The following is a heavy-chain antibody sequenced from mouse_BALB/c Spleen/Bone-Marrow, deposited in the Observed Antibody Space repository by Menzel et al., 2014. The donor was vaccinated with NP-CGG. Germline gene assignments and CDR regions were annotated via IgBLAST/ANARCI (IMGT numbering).Heavy chain of an antibody. V-gene: IGHV1-62-2*01. CDR2: FYPGSGST. J-gene: IGHJ2*01. CDR1: GYTITETI. Sequence: QVQLQQSGAELVKPGASVKLSCTASGYTITETIIHWVKQRSEQGLEWIGWFYPGSGSTKYNEKFQGKATLTADKSSSTVHMEISRLSYDDSVVYFCARHEGGGFFDYWGQGTTLTVSA. D-gene: IGHD1-1*02. CDR3: ARHEGGGFFDY.